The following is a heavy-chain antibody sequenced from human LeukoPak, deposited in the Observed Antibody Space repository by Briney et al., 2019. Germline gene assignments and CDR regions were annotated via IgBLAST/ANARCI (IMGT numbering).Heavy chain of an antibody. Sequence: GGSLTISCVASGFKFRDYGVHWVREAPGKGLEWLAFIRSVGTKIVYEESLKGRFTISRDNSKNTLYLQMRSLRGGDSAVCYCFSAVLDYWGQGTLVTVSS. CDR2: IRSVGTKI. J-gene: IGHJ4*02. CDR1: GFKFRDYG. CDR3: FSAVLDY. V-gene: IGHV3-30*02.